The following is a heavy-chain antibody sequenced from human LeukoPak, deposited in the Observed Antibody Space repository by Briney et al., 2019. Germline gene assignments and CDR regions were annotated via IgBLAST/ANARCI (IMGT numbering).Heavy chain of an antibody. CDR1: GYSISSGYY. Sequence: SETLSLTCTVSGYSISSGYYWSWIRQPPGKGLEWIGEINHSGSTNYNPSLKSRVTISVDTSKNQFSLKLISVTAADTAVYYCARHSGYCSSTSCYRRRWFDPWGQGTLVTVSS. D-gene: IGHD2-2*02. V-gene: IGHV4-38-2*02. CDR3: ARHSGYCSSTSCYRRRWFDP. J-gene: IGHJ5*02. CDR2: INHSGST.